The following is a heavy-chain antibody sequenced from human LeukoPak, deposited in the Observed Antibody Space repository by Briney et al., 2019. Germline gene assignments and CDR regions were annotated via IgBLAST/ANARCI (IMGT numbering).Heavy chain of an antibody. CDR1: GFTISSNY. Sequence: GGSLRLSCAASGFTISSNYMNWVRQAPGKGLEWVSYISSSGSTIYYADSVKGRFTISRDNAKNSLYLQMNSLRAEDTAVYYCANTPTYYYGSGSTDYWGQGTLVTVSS. CDR2: ISSSGSTI. J-gene: IGHJ4*02. CDR3: ANTPTYYYGSGSTDY. V-gene: IGHV3-11*01. D-gene: IGHD3-10*01.